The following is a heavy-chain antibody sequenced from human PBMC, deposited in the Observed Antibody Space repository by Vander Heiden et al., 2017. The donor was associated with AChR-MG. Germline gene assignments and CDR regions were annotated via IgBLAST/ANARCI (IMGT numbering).Heavy chain of an antibody. J-gene: IGHJ4*02. Sequence: EVQLVQSGAAVKKAGESLTISCKGSGYRFPSYWIGWGRQTPGKGLEGMGIIYPADSDTRYNPSFEGQVSISADMSTSTAYLQWSSLKASDTAIYYCARPPDDTAGGGGGYWGQGTQVTVSS. D-gene: IGHD2-15*01. V-gene: IGHV5-51*03. CDR2: IYPADSDT. CDR3: ARPPDDTAGGGGGY. CDR1: GYRFPSYW.